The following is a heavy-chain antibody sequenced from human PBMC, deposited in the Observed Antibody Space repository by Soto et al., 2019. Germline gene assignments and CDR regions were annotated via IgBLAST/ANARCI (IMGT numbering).Heavy chain of an antibody. J-gene: IGHJ4*02. D-gene: IGHD3-10*01. CDR1: GFAFSSYW. CDR3: VRSSGWTGDY. CDR2: IRQDGSEI. V-gene: IGHV3-7*04. Sequence: GGSLRLSCETSGFAFSSYWMSWVRQVPGKGLEWVANIRQDGSEINYVDSVRGRFTISRDNAKSSLNLQMNSLRAEDTAVYHCVRSSGWTGDYWGQGILVTVSS.